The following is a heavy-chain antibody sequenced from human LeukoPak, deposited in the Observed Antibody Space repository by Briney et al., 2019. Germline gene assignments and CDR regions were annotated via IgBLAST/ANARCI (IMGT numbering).Heavy chain of an antibody. V-gene: IGHV3-33*01. J-gene: IGHJ4*02. CDR2: IWSDGSNE. Sequence: SGGSLRLSCAASGFTFSSYGMHWVRQAPGKGLEWVAVIWSDGSNEYYADSLKGRFTISRDNSKSTLYLHMNSLRAEDTAVYYCARTYNIRYFDIWGQGTRVTVSS. CDR1: GFTFSSYG. D-gene: IGHD3-9*01. CDR3: ARTYNIRYFDI.